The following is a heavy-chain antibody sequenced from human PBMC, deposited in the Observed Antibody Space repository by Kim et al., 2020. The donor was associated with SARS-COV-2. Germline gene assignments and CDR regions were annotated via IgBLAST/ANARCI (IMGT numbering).Heavy chain of an antibody. D-gene: IGHD5-12*01. CDR3: AGVAKTRFDY. J-gene: IGHJ4*02. Sequence: TANYAQKFQGRVTITADESTSTAYMELSSLRSEDTAVYYCAGVAKTRFDYWGQGTLVTVSS. CDR2: TA. V-gene: IGHV1-69*01.